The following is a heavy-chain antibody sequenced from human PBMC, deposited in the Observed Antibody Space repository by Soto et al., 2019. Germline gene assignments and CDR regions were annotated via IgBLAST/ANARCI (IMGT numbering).Heavy chain of an antibody. Sequence: GGSLRLSCAASGFTFSSYAMTWVRQAPGKGLEWVSGISGSGGSTYYADSVKGRFTISRDNSKNTLYLQMNSLRAEDTAIYYCAKDGGYCSGGSCPPSHYYMDVWGKGTTVTVSS. CDR1: GFTFSSYA. CDR3: AKDGGYCSGGSCPPSHYYMDV. D-gene: IGHD2-15*01. V-gene: IGHV3-23*01. J-gene: IGHJ6*03. CDR2: ISGSGGST.